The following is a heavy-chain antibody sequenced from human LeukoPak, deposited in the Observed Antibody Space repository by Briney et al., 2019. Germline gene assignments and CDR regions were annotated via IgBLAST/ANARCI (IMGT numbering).Heavy chain of an antibody. D-gene: IGHD3-10*01. CDR1: SGSFSGFY. Sequence: SETLSLTCAVYSGSFSGFYWSWVRQPPGKGLEWIGEINYSGDTTYNPSLKTRVTISIDTSQSQFSLKLTSVTAADTAMYYCARPSRFGTRGWFDPWGQGTLVIVSS. V-gene: IGHV4-34*01. CDR2: INYSGDT. CDR3: ARPSRFGTRGWFDP. J-gene: IGHJ5*02.